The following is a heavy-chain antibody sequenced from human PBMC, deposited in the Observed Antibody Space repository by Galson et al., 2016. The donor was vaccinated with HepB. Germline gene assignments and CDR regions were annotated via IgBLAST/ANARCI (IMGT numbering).Heavy chain of an antibody. CDR2: MYVGPSIT. CDR3: SKALDGTFYFDN. J-gene: IGHJ4*02. D-gene: IGHD2/OR15-2a*01. CDR1: GYRFTNYW. Sequence: SGAEVKKPGESLKISCKDSGYRFTNYWIGWVRQMPGKGLEWMGIMYVGPSITRYSPSFQGQVTMSADKTINTAYLQWSSLKASDTDMYYCSKALDGTFYFDNGGQGTLVTVSS. V-gene: IGHV5-51*01.